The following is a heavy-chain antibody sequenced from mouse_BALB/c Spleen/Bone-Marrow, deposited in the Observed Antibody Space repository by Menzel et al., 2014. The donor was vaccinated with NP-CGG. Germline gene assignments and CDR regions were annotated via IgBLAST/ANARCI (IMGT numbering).Heavy chain of an antibody. CDR1: GDSITNAY. V-gene: IGHV3-8*02. J-gene: IGHJ2*01. CDR3: ARGTGYYFDY. D-gene: IGHD3-3*01. CDR2: ISYSGNT. Sequence: VQLQQSGPSLVKPSQTLSLTCSVTGDSITNAYWNWIRKFPGNKIDYMGYISYSGNTYYNPSLKSRISITRDTSKNQFYLQLNSVTTEDTATYFCARGTGYYFDYWGQGTTLRVSS.